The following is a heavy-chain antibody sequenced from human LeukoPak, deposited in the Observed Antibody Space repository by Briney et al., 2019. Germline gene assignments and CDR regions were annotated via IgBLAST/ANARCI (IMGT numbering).Heavy chain of an antibody. CDR3: ARMTLRPGSDY. Sequence: ASVKVSCKASGYTFTSYGISWVRQAPGQGLEWMGWINTNTGNPTYAQGFTGRFVFSLDTSASTAYLQISSLKAEDTAVYYCARMTLRPGSDYWGQGTLVTVSS. V-gene: IGHV7-4-1*02. CDR2: INTNTGNP. D-gene: IGHD1-14*01. J-gene: IGHJ4*02. CDR1: GYTFTSYG.